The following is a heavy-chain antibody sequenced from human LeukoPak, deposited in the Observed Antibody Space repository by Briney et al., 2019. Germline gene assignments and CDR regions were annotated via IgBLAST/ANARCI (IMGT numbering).Heavy chain of an antibody. D-gene: IGHD6-19*01. CDR3: ARSYPESSGWYSFDP. Sequence: LETLSLTCTVSGGSMSGYYWSWIRQPPGKGLEWIGYIYSSGNTNYKPSLKSRLTISVDTSKNQFSLQLSPVTAADTAVYYCARSYPESSGWYSFDPWGQGSLVTVSS. V-gene: IGHV4-59*01. J-gene: IGHJ5*02. CDR2: IYSSGNT. CDR1: GGSMSGYY.